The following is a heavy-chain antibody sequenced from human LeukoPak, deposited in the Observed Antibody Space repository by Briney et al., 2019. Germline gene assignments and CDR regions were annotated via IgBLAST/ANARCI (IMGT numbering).Heavy chain of an antibody. D-gene: IGHD2-2*01. Sequence: ASVKVSCKASGYTFTSYGISWVRQAPGQGLEWMGWIGAYNGDTNYAQKLQGRVTMTTDTSTSTAYMELRSLRSDDTAVYYCARDGVVPAATVPDYWGQGTLVTVSS. CDR1: GYTFTSYG. J-gene: IGHJ4*02. CDR3: ARDGVVPAATVPDY. V-gene: IGHV1-18*01. CDR2: IGAYNGDT.